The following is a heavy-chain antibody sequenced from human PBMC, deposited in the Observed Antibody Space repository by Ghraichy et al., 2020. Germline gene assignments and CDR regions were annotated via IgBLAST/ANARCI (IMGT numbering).Heavy chain of an antibody. V-gene: IGHV1-18*04. Sequence: ASVKVSCKASGYPFNIHGISWVRQAPGQGLEWIAWISVYNGNTNHVKKLQDMVTVSADTSTSTVYIELRGLTSDDPAVYYFVRDQFDPRVYFGMDVWGQGTPIIVSS. D-gene: IGHD3-9*01. CDR1: GYPFNIHG. CDR3: VRDQFDPRVYFGMDV. J-gene: IGHJ6*02. CDR2: ISVYNGNT.